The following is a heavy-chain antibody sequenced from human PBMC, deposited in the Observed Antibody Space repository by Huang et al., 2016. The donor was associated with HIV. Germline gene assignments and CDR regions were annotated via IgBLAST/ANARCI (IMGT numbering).Heavy chain of an antibody. V-gene: IGHV4-61*01. CDR3: VSHGSGTADY. CDR2: IYFSGGT. CDR1: GDSVSSASYY. Sequence: QVQLQESGPGLVKPSETLSLSCTVSGDSVSSASYYWSWIRRPPGRGLEWIGYIYFSGGTNYNPSLKSRVTISIDTSKNQFSLRLSSVTAADTAVYYCVSHGSGTADYWGQGTLVTVSS. J-gene: IGHJ4*02. D-gene: IGHD3-10*01.